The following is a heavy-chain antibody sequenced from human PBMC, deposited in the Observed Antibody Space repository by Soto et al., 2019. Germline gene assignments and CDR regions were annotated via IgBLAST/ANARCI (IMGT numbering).Heavy chain of an antibody. CDR1: GFTFSSYW. Sequence: GGSLRLSCAASGFTFSSYWMNWVRQAPGKGLEWVANIKQDGSAEYYVDSVKGRFTISRDNAKNSLYLQMNSLRDEDTAVYYCARQWSDSLDYWGQGTLVTVSS. D-gene: IGHD2-15*01. J-gene: IGHJ4*02. CDR3: ARQWSDSLDY. V-gene: IGHV3-7*01. CDR2: IKQDGSAE.